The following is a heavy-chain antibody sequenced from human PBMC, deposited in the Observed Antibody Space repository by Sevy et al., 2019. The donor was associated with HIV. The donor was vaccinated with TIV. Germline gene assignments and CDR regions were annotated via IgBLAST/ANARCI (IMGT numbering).Heavy chain of an antibody. Sequence: GGSLRLSCAASGFTFSSYSMNWVRQAPGKGLEWVSSISSSSSYIYYADSVKGRFTISRDNAKNSLYLQMNSLRAEDTAVYYCAREGPVWFGELHAFDLWGQGTMVTVSS. CDR2: ISSSSSYI. J-gene: IGHJ3*01. D-gene: IGHD3-10*01. V-gene: IGHV3-21*01. CDR1: GFTFSSYS. CDR3: AREGPVWFGELHAFDL.